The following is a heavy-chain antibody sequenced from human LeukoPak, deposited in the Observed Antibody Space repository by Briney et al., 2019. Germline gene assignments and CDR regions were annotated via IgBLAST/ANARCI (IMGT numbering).Heavy chain of an antibody. D-gene: IGHD5-18*01. CDR2: INERGTDS. J-gene: IGHJ4*02. CDR3: AKDRDTGIGAYSWGYFDY. V-gene: IGHV3-74*03. Sequence: GGSLRLSCTASGFTFSGHWIHWVRQPPGMGLVWVSRINERGTDSMYAESVKGRFTISRDNAKNTVYLQMNSLRAEDTAVYYCAKDRDTGIGAYSWGYFDYWGQGTLVTVSS. CDR1: GFTFSGHW.